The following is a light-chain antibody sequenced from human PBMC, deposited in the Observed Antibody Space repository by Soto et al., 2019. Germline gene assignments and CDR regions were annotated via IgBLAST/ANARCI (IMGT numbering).Light chain of an antibody. CDR2: AAS. CDR1: QSISSY. J-gene: IGKJ4*01. V-gene: IGKV1-39*01. CDR3: QQSYTLT. Sequence: DIQMTQSPSSLSASVGDRVTITCRASQSISSYLNWYQQKPGKAPKLLIYAASSLQSGVPSRFSGSGSGTDFTLTISSLQPEDFATYYCQQSYTLTFVGGTKVDIK.